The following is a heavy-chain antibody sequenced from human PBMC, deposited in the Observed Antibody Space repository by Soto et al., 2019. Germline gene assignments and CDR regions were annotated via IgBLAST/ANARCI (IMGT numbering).Heavy chain of an antibody. Sequence: ESGGGLVKPGGSLRLSCAASGFTFSSYSMNWVRQAPGKGLEWVSSISSSSSYIYYADSVKGRFTISRDNAKNSLYLQMNSLGAEDTAVYYCARDQDYYHSVGYYYAGFDIWGQGTIDTVAS. CDR3: ARDQDYYHSVGYYYAGFDI. V-gene: IGHV3-21*01. CDR1: GFTFSSYS. D-gene: IGHD3-22*01. J-gene: IGHJ3*02. CDR2: ISSSSSYI.